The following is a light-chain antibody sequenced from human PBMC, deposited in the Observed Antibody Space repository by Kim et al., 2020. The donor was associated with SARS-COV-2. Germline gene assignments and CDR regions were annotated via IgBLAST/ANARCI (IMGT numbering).Light chain of an antibody. CDR2: HDT. J-gene: IGLJ1*01. V-gene: IGLV3-1*01. CDR1: KLGNKY. Sequence: SVSPGQTASITCSGDKLGNKYAYWYQQKPGQSPVVVIYHDTKRPSGIPERFSGSNSGNTATLTISGIQAMDESDYYCQAWDGSSYVFGAGTKVTVL. CDR3: QAWDGSSYV.